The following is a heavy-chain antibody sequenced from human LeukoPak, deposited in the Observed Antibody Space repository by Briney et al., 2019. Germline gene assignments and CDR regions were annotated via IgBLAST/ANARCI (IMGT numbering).Heavy chain of an antibody. V-gene: IGHV1-46*01. CDR2: INPSGGST. CDR1: GYTFTSYY. J-gene: IGHJ3*02. D-gene: IGHD5-18*01. CDR3: ARVGGSSYGTHDAFDI. Sequence: SVKVSCKASGYTFTSYYMHWVRHAPGQGLEWMGIINPSGGSTSYAQKFQGRVTMTRDMSTSTVYMELSSLRSEDTAVYYCARVGGSSYGTHDAFDIWGQGTMVTVSS.